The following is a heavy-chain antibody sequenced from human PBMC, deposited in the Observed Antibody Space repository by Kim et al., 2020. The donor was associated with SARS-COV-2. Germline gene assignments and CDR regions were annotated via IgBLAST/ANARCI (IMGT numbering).Heavy chain of an antibody. CDR2: INTNTGNP. D-gene: IGHD6-13*01. V-gene: IGHV7-4-1*02. J-gene: IGHJ6*03. CDR1: GYTFTSYA. CDR3: ARDHSSSWFIYYYYYMDV. Sequence: ASVKVSCKASGYTFTSYAMNWVRQAPGQGLEWMGWINTNTGNPTYAQGFTGRFVFSLDTYVSTAYLQISSLKAEDTAVYYCARDHSSSWFIYYYYYMDVWGKGTTVTVSS.